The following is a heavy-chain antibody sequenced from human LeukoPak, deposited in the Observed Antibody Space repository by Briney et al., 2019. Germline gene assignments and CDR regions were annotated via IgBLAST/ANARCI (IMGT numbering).Heavy chain of an antibody. CDR3: ASVTRNSGWFFDY. D-gene: IGHD6-19*01. V-gene: IGHV4-38-2*01. J-gene: IGHJ4*02. CDR2: TAHRGST. Sequence: SETLSLTCDVSGYSISGGYFWGWIRQPPGMGLEWIGSTAHRGSTYYNPSLKGRVSISIDGSKNQFSLSLTSVTAADTAIYYCASVTRNSGWFFDYWGQGTLATVSS. CDR1: GYSISGGYF.